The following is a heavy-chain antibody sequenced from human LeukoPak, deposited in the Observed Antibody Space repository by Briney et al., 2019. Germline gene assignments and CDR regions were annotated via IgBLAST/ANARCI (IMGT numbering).Heavy chain of an antibody. CDR1: GGSFSGYY. J-gene: IGHJ2*01. CDR2: INHSGST. CDR3: AGYREYWDWHFDL. D-gene: IGHD2-8*02. V-gene: IGHV4-34*01. Sequence: SETLSLTCAVYGGSFSGYYWSWIRQPPGKGLEWIGEINHSGSTNYNPSLKGRVTISIDTSKNLFSLKLTSVTAADTAVYYCAGYREYWDWHFDLWGRGAPVTVSP.